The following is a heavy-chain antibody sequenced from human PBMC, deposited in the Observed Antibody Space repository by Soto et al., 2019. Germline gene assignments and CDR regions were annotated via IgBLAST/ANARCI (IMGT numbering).Heavy chain of an antibody. CDR1: GYTFTSYY. V-gene: IGHV1-46*01. D-gene: IGHD3-3*01. J-gene: IGHJ6*02. CDR3: ARDIYRDFWSGYYYYYGMDV. Sequence: ASVKVSCKASGYTFTSYYMHWVRQAPGQGLEWMGIINPSGGSTSYAQKFQGRVTMTRDTSTSTVYMELGSLRSEDTAVYYCARDIYRDFWSGYYYYYGMDVWGQGTTVTVSS. CDR2: INPSGGST.